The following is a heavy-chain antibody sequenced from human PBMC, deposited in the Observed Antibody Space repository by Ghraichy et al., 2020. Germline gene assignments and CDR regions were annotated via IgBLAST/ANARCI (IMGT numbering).Heavy chain of an antibody. CDR2: INPNSGGT. J-gene: IGHJ2*01. Sequence: ASVKVSCKASGYTFTGYYMHWVRQAPGQGLEWMGWINPNSGGTNYAQKFQGRVTMTRDTSISTAYTELSRLRSDDTAVYYCARGDSSSWNWYFDLWGRGTLVTVSS. D-gene: IGHD6-13*01. V-gene: IGHV1-2*02. CDR1: GYTFTGYY. CDR3: ARGDSSSWNWYFDL.